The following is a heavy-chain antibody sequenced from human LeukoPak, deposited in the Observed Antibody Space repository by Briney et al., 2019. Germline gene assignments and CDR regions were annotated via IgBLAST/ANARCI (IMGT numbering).Heavy chain of an antibody. CDR3: AKDARDYVWGSYRFFDY. J-gene: IGHJ4*02. CDR1: GFTFSSYA. CDR2: ISGSGGST. V-gene: IGHV3-23*01. D-gene: IGHD3-16*02. Sequence: PGGSLRLSCAASGFTFSSYAMSWVRQAPGKGLEWVSAISGSGGSTYYADSVKGRFTISRDNSKNTLYLQMNSLRAEDTAVYYCAKDARDYVWGSYRFFDYWGQGTLVTVSS.